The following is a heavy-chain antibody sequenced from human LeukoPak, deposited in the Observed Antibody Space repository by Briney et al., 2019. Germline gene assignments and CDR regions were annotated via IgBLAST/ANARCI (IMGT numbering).Heavy chain of an antibody. CDR3: ARVRWGIYYYMDV. CDR2: ISSSGSTI. Sequence: GGSLRLSCAASGFTFTDYYMSWIRQAPGKGLEWLSYISSSGSTIYYADSVKGRFTISRDNAKNSLYLQMNSLRAEDTAVYYCARVRWGIYYYMDVWGKGTTVTISS. J-gene: IGHJ6*03. V-gene: IGHV3-11*01. CDR1: GFTFTDYY. D-gene: IGHD2-8*02.